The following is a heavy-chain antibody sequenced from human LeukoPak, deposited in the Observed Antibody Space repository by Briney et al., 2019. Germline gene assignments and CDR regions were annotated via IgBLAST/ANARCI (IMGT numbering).Heavy chain of an antibody. CDR2: ISGSGGST. CDR3: AKHRQVDVSSAISH. D-gene: IGHD3-3*02. Sequence: GGSLRLSCAASGFTFSSYAMSWVRQAPGKGLEWVSAISGSGGSTYYADSVKGRFTISRDNSKNTLYLQMNSLRAEDTAVYYCAKHRQVDVSSAISHWGQGTLVIVSS. V-gene: IGHV3-23*01. CDR1: GFTFSSYA. J-gene: IGHJ1*01.